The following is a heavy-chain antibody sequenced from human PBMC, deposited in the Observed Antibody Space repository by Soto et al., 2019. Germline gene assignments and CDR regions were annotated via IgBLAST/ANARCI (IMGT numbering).Heavy chain of an antibody. CDR3: ARDVVDAFGI. Sequence: SETLSLTCTVSGGSISSYYWSWIRQPPGKGLEGIGYSYYSGSTNYNPSLKSRVTISVDTSKNQFSLKLSSVTAADTAVYYCARDVVDAFGIWGQGTMVTVSS. CDR2: SYYSGST. CDR1: GGSISSYY. J-gene: IGHJ3*02. V-gene: IGHV4-59*01.